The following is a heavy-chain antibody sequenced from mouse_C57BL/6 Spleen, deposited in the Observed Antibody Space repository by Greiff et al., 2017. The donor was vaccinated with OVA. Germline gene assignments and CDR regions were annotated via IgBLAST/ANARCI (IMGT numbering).Heavy chain of an antibody. Sequence: VQLQQSGPELVKPGASVKISCKASGYTFTDYYMNWVKQSHGKSLEWIGDINPNNGGTSYNQKFKGKATLTVDKSSSTAYMELRSLTSEDSAVYYCARYYYDYDGDYWGQGTTLTVSS. CDR1: GYTFTDYY. CDR2: INPNNGGT. J-gene: IGHJ2*01. D-gene: IGHD2-4*01. CDR3: ARYYYDYDGDY. V-gene: IGHV1-26*01.